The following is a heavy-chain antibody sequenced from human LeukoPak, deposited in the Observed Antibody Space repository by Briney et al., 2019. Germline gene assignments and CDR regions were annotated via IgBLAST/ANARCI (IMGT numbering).Heavy chain of an antibody. D-gene: IGHD1-26*01. J-gene: IGHJ4*02. CDR3: AREHRNVGATIDW. CDR2: ISPDGTTT. CDR1: GFTFSSYW. Sequence: GGSRRLSCAASGFTFSSYWMHWVRQVPGKGLVWVSRISPDGTTTSYADSVKGRFTISRDNAKSTLYLQVNSLRAEDTAVYYCAREHRNVGATIDWWGRGTLVTVSS. V-gene: IGHV3-74*01.